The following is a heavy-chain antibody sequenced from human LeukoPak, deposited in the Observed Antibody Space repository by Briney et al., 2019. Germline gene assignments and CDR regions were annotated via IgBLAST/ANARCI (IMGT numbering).Heavy chain of an antibody. Sequence: SETLSLTCTVSGGSISSYYWSWIRQPPGKGLEWIGEINHSGSTNYNPSLKSRVTISVDTSKNQFSLKLSSVTAADTAVYYCARRSIISSWYLWGQGTLVTVSS. D-gene: IGHD6-13*01. CDR3: ARRSIISSWYL. V-gene: IGHV4-34*01. J-gene: IGHJ4*02. CDR2: INHSGST. CDR1: GGSISSYY.